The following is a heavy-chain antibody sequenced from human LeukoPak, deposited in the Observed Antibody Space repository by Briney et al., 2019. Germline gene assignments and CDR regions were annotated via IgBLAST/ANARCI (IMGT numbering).Heavy chain of an antibody. CDR1: GGSISSGDYY. CDR3: ARAGYCSGGSCYPYNWFDP. J-gene: IGHJ5*02. V-gene: IGHV4-30-4*01. Sequence: SETLSLTCTVSGGSISSGDYYWRWLRQPPGKGLEWIGYIYYSGSTYYNPSLKSRVTISVDTSKNQFSLKLSSVTAADTAVYYCARAGYCSGGSCYPYNWFDPWGQGTLVTVSS. CDR2: IYYSGST. D-gene: IGHD2-15*01.